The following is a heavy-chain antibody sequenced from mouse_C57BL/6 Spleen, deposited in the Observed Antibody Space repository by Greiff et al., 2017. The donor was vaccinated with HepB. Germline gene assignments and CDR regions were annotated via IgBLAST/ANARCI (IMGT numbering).Heavy chain of an antibody. D-gene: IGHD2-5*01. J-gene: IGHJ3*01. Sequence: QVQLQQPGAELVMPGASVKLSCKASGYTFTSYWMHWVKQRPGQGLEWIGEIDPSDSYTNYNQKFKGKSTLTVDKSSSTAYMQLSSLTSEDSAVYYCARDSNPSFAYWGQGTLVTVSA. CDR2: IDPSDSYT. CDR1: GYTFTSYW. CDR3: ARDSNPSFAY. V-gene: IGHV1-69*01.